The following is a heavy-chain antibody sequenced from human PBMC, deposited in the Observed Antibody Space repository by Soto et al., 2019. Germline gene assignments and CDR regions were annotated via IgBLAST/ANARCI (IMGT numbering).Heavy chain of an antibody. Sequence: EGSLRLSCTASGFSCRNYAMTWVRQYPGKGVEWVSTVSDVGXXXXCAVSVKGRVTISRDDSKHTLFVQMDDLSAEDTAVYFCVKRSRPIQSVSGLIYGRYCGQRTAVTVSS. CDR2: VSDVGXXX. J-gene: IGHJ4*02. CDR1: GFSCRNYA. CDR3: VKRSRPIQSVSGLIYGRY. V-gene: IGHV3-23*01. D-gene: IGHD4-17*01.